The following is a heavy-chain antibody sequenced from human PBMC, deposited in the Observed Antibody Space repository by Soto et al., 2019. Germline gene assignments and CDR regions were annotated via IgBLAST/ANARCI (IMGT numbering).Heavy chain of an antibody. D-gene: IGHD6-13*01. CDR3: AKGSSPKYYYYYYMDV. CDR1: GFTFSSYA. Sequence: EVQLLESGGGLVQPGGSLRLSCAASGFTFSSYAMSWVSQAPGKGLEWVSAISGSGGSTYYADSVKGRFTIPRDNSKNTLYLQMNSLRAEDTAVYYCAKGSSPKYYYYYYMDVWGKGTTVTVSS. J-gene: IGHJ6*03. CDR2: ISGSGGST. V-gene: IGHV3-23*01.